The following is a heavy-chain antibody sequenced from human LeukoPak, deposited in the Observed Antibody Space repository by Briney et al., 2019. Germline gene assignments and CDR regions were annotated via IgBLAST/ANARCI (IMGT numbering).Heavy chain of an antibody. V-gene: IGHV3-23*01. CDR3: VKPLIPVAGTLYFDF. Sequence: PGGSLRLSCAASGFTSSNYAMSWVRQAPGKGLEWVSSISGSGGGTYYADSVRGRFTFSRDNSKNTLYLQMNSLRAEDTAVYYCVKPLIPVAGTLYFDFWGQRTLVTVSS. J-gene: IGHJ4*02. CDR1: GFTSSNYA. CDR2: ISGSGGGT. D-gene: IGHD6-19*01.